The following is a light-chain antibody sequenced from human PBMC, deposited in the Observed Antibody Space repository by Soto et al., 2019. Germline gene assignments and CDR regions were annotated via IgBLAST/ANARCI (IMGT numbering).Light chain of an antibody. CDR2: GTS. CDR1: QRVSSRF. V-gene: IGKV3-20*01. Sequence: VLTQSPDTLSLSPGESATLSCRASQRVSSRFFAWYQQKPAQAPRLLIYGTSTRAAGIPDRFSGAGSGTDFTLTISRLEPEDFAIYYCQQFGYSLWTFGQGTKVEI. J-gene: IGKJ1*01. CDR3: QQFGYSLWT.